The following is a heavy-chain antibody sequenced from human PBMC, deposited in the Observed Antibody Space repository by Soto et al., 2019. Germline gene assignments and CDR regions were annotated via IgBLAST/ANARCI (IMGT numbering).Heavy chain of an antibody. V-gene: IGHV3-48*03. CDR3: ARSPDGFYFDS. CDR2: ISRGADTT. J-gene: IGHJ4*02. CDR1: GFTCRNYE. Sequence: GGSLRLSCAASGFTCRNYEMNWVRQAPGKGLEWLAYISRGADTTYHADSLKGRFTISRDDAKNSLYLQMNSLGAEDTAVYYCARSPDGFYFDSWGQGTPVTVSS.